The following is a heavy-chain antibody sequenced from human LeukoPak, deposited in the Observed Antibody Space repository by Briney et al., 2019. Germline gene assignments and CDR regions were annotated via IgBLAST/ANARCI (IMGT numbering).Heavy chain of an antibody. CDR3: ARDLIGGWSCDH. CDR2: FGHDGREM. J-gene: IGHJ4*02. CDR1: GFTFTSHG. V-gene: IGHV3-30*02. Sequence: PGGSLTLSCTVSGFTFTSHGMHWVRQAPGKGLEWVAYFGHDGREMYYADSVKGRFTISRDSSKTTVHLHMNSLKVEDTALYYCARDLIGGWSCDHWGQGTLVTVSS. D-gene: IGHD3-16*01.